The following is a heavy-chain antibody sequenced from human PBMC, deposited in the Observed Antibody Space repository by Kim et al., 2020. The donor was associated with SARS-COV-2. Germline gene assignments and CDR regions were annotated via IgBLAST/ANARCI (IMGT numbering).Heavy chain of an antibody. J-gene: IGHJ6*02. Sequence: GGSLRLSCAASGFTFSSYGMHWVRQAPGKGLEWVAVISYDGSNKYYADSVKGRFTISRDNSKNTLYLQMNSLRAEDTAVYYCAKDGADYYGSGSMDVWGQGTTVTVS. CDR2: ISYDGSNK. CDR1: GFTFSSYG. CDR3: AKDGADYYGSGSMDV. D-gene: IGHD3-10*01. V-gene: IGHV3-30*18.